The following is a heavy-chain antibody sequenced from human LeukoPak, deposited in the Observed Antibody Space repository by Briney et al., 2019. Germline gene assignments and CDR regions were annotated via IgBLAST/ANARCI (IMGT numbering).Heavy chain of an antibody. CDR1: GFTVSSNY. J-gene: IGHJ6*04. Sequence: GGSLRLSCAASGFTVSSNYMSWVRQAPGKGLEWVSVIYSGGRTYYADSVKGRFTVSRDNAKNSLYLQMNSLRAEDTAVYYCAELGITMIGGVWGKGTTVTISS. D-gene: IGHD3-10*02. CDR2: IYSGGRT. CDR3: AELGITMIGGV. V-gene: IGHV3-53*01.